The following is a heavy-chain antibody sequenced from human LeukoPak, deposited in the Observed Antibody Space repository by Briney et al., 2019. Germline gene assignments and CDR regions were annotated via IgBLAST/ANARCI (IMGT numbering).Heavy chain of an antibody. D-gene: IGHD4-23*01. V-gene: IGHV1-18*01. J-gene: IGHJ4*02. CDR1: GYTFTSYG. Sequence: ASVKVSCKASGYTFTSYGISWLRQAPGQGLEWMGWSSAYNGNTNYAQKLQGRVTMTTDTSTSTAYMELRSLKSDDTAVYYCARDGRRWPYTLRVYWGQGTLVTVSS. CDR2: SSAYNGNT. CDR3: ARDGRRWPYTLRVY.